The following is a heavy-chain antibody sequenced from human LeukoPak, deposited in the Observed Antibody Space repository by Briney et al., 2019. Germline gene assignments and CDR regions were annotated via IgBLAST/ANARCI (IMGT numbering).Heavy chain of an antibody. V-gene: IGHV3-11*04. CDR3: ARDSIGSTSTLDV. Sequence: SGGSLRLSCAASGFTFSDYYMSWIRQAPGKGLKWVSYISSSGSTIYYADSVKGRFTISRDNAKNSLYLQMNSLRAEDTAVYYCARDSIGSTSTLDVWGKGTTVTVSS. D-gene: IGHD2-2*01. J-gene: IGHJ6*04. CDR2: ISSSGSTI. CDR1: GFTFSDYY.